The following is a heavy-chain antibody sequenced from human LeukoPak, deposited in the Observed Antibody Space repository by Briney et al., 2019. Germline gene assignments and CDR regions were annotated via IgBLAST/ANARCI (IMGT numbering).Heavy chain of an antibody. CDR1: GGSFSHYY. CDR3: ARGEDRCKQGY. J-gene: IGHJ4*02. CDR2: IHPSGDT. V-gene: IGHV4-34*01. D-gene: IGHD2-15*01. Sequence: SETLSLTCGVHGGSFSHYYRSWMRQSPEKGLEWIGEIHPSGDTNYDPSFKSRVTISVDTSKNQFSLKLTSVTAADTAVYFCARGEDRCKQGYWAQGTLVTVSS.